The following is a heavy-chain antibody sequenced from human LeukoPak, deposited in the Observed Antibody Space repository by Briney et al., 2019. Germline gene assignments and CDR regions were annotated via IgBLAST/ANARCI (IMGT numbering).Heavy chain of an antibody. J-gene: IGHJ4*02. D-gene: IGHD6-13*01. CDR2: VYYSGST. CDR1: GGSISSSSYY. V-gene: IGHV4-39*01. CDR3: ARRPVRIAAAGTSPFDY. Sequence: PSETLSLTCTVSGGSISSSSYYWGWIRQPPGKGLEWIGSVYYSGSTYYNPSLKSRVTISVDTSKNQFSLKLSSVTAADTAVYYCARRPVRIAAAGTSPFDYWGQGTLVTVSS.